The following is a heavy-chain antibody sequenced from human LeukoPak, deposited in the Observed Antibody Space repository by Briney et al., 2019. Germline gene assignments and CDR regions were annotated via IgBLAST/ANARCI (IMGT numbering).Heavy chain of an antibody. CDR3: ARRSIVVVVAAVYYFDY. D-gene: IGHD2-15*01. CDR2: INHSGST. Sequence: SETLSLTCAVYGGSFSGYYWNWIRQPPGKGLEWIGEINHSGSTNYNPSLKSRVTISVDTSKNQFSLKLSSVTAADTAVYYCARRSIVVVVAAVYYFDYWGQGTLVTVSS. CDR1: GGSFSGYY. V-gene: IGHV4-34*01. J-gene: IGHJ4*02.